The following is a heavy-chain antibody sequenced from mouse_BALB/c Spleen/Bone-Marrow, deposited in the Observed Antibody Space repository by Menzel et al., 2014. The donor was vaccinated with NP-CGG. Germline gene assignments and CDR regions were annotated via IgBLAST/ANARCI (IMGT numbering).Heavy chain of an antibody. CDR2: ISDGGSYT. Sequence: EVKLVESGGGLVKPGGSLKLSCAASGFTFSDYYMYWVRQTPEKRLEWVATISDGGSYTYYPDSVKGRFTISRDNAKNNLYLQMSSPKSEDTAMYYCARGGQLGAMDYWGQGTSVTVSS. CDR1: GFTFSDYY. CDR3: ARGGQLGAMDY. D-gene: IGHD3-2*01. V-gene: IGHV5-4*02. J-gene: IGHJ4*01.